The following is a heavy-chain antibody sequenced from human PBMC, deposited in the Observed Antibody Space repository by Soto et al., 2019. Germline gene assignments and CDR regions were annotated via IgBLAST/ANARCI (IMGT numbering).Heavy chain of an antibody. J-gene: IGHJ6*02. Sequence: SETLSLTCAVYGGSFSGYYCSWIRQPPGKGLEWIGEINHSGSTNYNPSLKSRVTISVDTSKNQFSLKLSSVTAADTAVYYCARGRPYYDFWSGYYTSPYGMDVWGQGTTVTVSS. CDR1: GGSFSGYY. CDR2: INHSGST. D-gene: IGHD3-3*01. V-gene: IGHV4-34*01. CDR3: ARGRPYYDFWSGYYTSPYGMDV.